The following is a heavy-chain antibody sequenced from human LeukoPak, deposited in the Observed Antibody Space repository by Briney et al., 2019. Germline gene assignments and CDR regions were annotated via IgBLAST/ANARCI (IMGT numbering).Heavy chain of an antibody. CDR2: INHSGST. Sequence: SETLSLTCAVYGGSFSGYYWSRIRQPPGKGLEWIGEINHSGSTNYNPSLKSRVTISVDTSKNQFSLKLSSVTAADTAVYYCARGYRSSSWQGLITTLGYWGQGTLVTVSS. D-gene: IGHD3-22*01. V-gene: IGHV4-34*01. J-gene: IGHJ4*02. CDR3: ARGYRSSSWQGLITTLGY. CDR1: GGSFSGYY.